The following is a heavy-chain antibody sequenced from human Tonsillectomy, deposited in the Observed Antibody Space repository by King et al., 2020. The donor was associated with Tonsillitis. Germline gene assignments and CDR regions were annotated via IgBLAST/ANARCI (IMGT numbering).Heavy chain of an antibody. CDR3: ARDLGVVIKNNAFDI. CDR1: GGSISNTNW. V-gene: IGHV4-4*02. J-gene: IGHJ3*02. CDR2: IYHSGKI. D-gene: IGHD3-3*01. Sequence: VQLQESGPGLVKPSGTLSLTCTVSGGSISNTNWWTWVRQAPGKGLEWIGEIYHSGKIYYNTSLRSRLTISLDKCKNQFSLKLSSVTAADTAVYYCARDLGVVIKNNAFDIWGQGTVVTVSS.